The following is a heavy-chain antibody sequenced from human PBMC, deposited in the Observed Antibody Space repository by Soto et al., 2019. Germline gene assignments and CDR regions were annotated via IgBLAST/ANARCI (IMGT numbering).Heavy chain of an antibody. CDR1: GGSTSSSTYY. D-gene: IGHD3-22*01. CDR2: VYYTGST. Sequence: SETLSLTCSVSGGSTSSSTYYWGWIRQPPGKGLEWIGSVYYTGSTFYNPSLKSRVTISVDTSKNQFSLRLSSVTAADTAVYYCARQRRYYYDSSGYPDYWGQGVLVTVSS. J-gene: IGHJ4*02. V-gene: IGHV4-39*01. CDR3: ARQRRYYYDSSGYPDY.